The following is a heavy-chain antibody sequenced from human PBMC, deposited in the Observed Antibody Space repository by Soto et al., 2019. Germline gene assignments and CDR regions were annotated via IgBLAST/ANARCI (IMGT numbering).Heavy chain of an antibody. V-gene: IGHV3-53*02. CDR2: IYSGGST. CDR1: GFTVSSNY. D-gene: IGHD2-15*01. Sequence: EVQLVETGGGLIQPGGSLRLSCAASGFTVSSNYMSWVRQAPGKGLEWVSVIYSGGSTYYADSVKGRFTISRDNSKNTLYLQMNSLRAEDTAVYYCARLSRGYCSGGSCYRLYYFDYWGQGTLVTVSS. CDR3: ARLSRGYCSGGSCYRLYYFDY. J-gene: IGHJ4*02.